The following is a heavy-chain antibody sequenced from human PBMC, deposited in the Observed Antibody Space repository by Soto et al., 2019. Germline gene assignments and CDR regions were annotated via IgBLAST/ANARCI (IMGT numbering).Heavy chain of an antibody. J-gene: IGHJ5*02. CDR1: GFTFRSFP. V-gene: IGHV3-21*01. D-gene: IGHD6-13*01. CDR3: TRDASRDSSARGWFDP. Sequence: GSLRLSCAASGFTFRSFPMNWVRQAPGQGLEWVSTISSNSAYIYYTDALRGRFTISRDNAKNSLHLQMNSLRAEDTAVYYCTRDASRDSSARGWFDPWGPGTLVTVSS. CDR2: ISSNSAYI.